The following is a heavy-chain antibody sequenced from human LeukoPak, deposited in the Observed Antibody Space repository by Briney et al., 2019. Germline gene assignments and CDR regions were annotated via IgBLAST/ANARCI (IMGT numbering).Heavy chain of an antibody. J-gene: IGHJ4*02. Sequence: GASVKVSCKASGGTFSSYTISWVRQAPGQGLEWMGRIIPILGIANYAQKFQGRVTIIADKSTSTAYMELSSLRSEDTAVYYCARRYSSGWPITLFDYWGQGTLVTVSS. CDR3: ARRYSSGWPITLFDY. CDR1: GGTFSSYT. V-gene: IGHV1-69*02. CDR2: IIPILGIA. D-gene: IGHD6-19*01.